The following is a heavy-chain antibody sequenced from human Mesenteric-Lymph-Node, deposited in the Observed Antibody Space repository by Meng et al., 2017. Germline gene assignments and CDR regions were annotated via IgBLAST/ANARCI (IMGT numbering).Heavy chain of an antibody. CDR2: ISAYSDYT. V-gene: IGHV1-18*01. Sequence: ASVKVSCKASGYTFISYGISWVRQAPGQGLEWMGWISAYSDYTNYAQKVQGRVTMTTDTSTSTAYMELRSLTSDDTAVYYCTRVKDTTVVVFSEKFDYWGQGALVTVSS. J-gene: IGHJ4*02. D-gene: IGHD5-18*01. CDR3: TRVKDTTVVVFSEKFDY. CDR1: GYTFISYG.